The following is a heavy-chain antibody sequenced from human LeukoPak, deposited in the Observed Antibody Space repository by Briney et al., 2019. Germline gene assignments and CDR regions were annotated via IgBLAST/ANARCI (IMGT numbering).Heavy chain of an antibody. CDR1: GDSISSDTYY. V-gene: IGHV4-61*02. Sequence: PSQTLSLTCTVSGDSISSDTYYWNWIRQSAGKGLEWIGRIYTSGDTYYNPSLKSRVTISVDTSKNQFSQKLTSVTAADAAMYYCAREYRSGYFYVHDAFDMWGQGTMVIVSS. CDR2: IYTSGDT. CDR3: AREYRSGYFYVHDAFDM. D-gene: IGHD3-22*01. J-gene: IGHJ3*02.